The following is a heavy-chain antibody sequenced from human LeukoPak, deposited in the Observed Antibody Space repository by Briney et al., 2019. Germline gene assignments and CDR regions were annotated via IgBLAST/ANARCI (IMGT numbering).Heavy chain of an antibody. V-gene: IGHV3-64*01. Sequence: GGSLRLSCAASGFTFSSYAMHWVRQAPGKGLEYVSAISSNGGSTYYANSVKGRFTISRDNSKNTLYLQMGSVRAEDMAVYYCARDGPGIQLWPYFDYWGQGTLVTVSS. J-gene: IGHJ4*02. CDR1: GFTFSSYA. CDR2: ISSNGGST. D-gene: IGHD5-18*01. CDR3: ARDGPGIQLWPYFDY.